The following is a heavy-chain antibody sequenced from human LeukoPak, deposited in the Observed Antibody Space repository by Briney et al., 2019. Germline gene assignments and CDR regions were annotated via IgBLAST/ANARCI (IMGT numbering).Heavy chain of an antibody. CDR2: INPNSGGT. CDR3: ARDSHTAMVTPNGYDCR. D-gene: IGHD5-18*01. CDR1: GYTFTGYY. J-gene: IGHJ4*02. V-gene: IGHV1-2*05. Sequence: ASVKVPCKASGYTFTGYYMHWVRQAPGQGLEWMGRINPNSGGTNYAQKFQGRVTMTRDTSISTAYMELSRLRSGDTDLYYCARDSHTAMVTPNGYDCRWGQGTLVTVSS.